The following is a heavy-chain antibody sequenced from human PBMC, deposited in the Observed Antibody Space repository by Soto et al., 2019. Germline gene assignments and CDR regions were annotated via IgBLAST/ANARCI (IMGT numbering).Heavy chain of an antibody. J-gene: IGHJ6*02. D-gene: IGHD2-2*01. CDR2: IIPIVGTG. Sequence: HVQLVQSGAEVRKPGSSVTVSCKASGGTFSNYAISWVRQAPGQGLEWMGGIIPIVGTGSYAQKFQGRVTITAAEPTTTAYMELSSLRFEYTAVYYCARVVILVPTASTHYYYHMDVWGPGTTVTVSS. CDR3: ARVVILVPTASTHYYYHMDV. V-gene: IGHV1-69*01. CDR1: GGTFSNYA.